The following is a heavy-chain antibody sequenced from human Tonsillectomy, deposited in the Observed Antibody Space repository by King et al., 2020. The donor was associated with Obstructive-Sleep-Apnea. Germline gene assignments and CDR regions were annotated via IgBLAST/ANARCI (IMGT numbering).Heavy chain of an antibody. CDR3: ARVGYKDYYDSSAYYEIYDAFDV. CDR2: ISYSGST. CDR1: GGSINNYY. J-gene: IGHJ3*01. V-gene: IGHV4-59*01. D-gene: IGHD3-22*01. Sequence: VQLQESGPGLVKPSETLSLTCTVSGGSINNYYWSWIRQPPGKGLDWIGYISYSGSTNYNPSLKIRVTISVDRSKNQFSLKLSSVTAADTAGYYCARVGYKDYYDSSAYYEIYDAFDVWGQGTMVTVSS.